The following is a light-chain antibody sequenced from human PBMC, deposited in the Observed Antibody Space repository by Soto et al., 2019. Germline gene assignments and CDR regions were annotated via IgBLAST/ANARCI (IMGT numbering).Light chain of an antibody. CDR3: QQLRMYPST. Sequence: IRLTKSPSSLSAYVGDRVTITCRASQDIAIYLAWYQQKPGEAPKLLIYAASTLYGGVPSRFSGSGSGTDFALTITSLQAEDFATYYCQQLRMYPSTFGGGTKVDIK. V-gene: IGKV1-9*01. J-gene: IGKJ4*01. CDR1: QDIAIY. CDR2: AAS.